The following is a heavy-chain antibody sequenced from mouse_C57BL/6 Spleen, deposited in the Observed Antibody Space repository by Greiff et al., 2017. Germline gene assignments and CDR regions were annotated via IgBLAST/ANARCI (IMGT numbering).Heavy chain of an antibody. J-gene: IGHJ3*01. Sequence: VQLQQSGAELVRPGASVKLSCTASGFNIKDDYMHWVKQRPEQGLEWIGWIDPENGDTEYASKFQGKATITADTSSNTAYLQLSSLTSEDTAVYYCSPYSYGSSSAYWGQGTLVTVSA. CDR1: GFNIKDDY. CDR3: SPYSYGSSSAY. CDR2: IDPENGDT. D-gene: IGHD1-1*01. V-gene: IGHV14-4*01.